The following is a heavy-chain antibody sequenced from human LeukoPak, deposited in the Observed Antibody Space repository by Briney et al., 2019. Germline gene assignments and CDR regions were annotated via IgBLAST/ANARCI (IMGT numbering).Heavy chain of an antibody. CDR1: GDSISSSSYY. V-gene: IGHV4-61*05. D-gene: IGHD6-6*01. Sequence: PSETLSLTCTVSGDSISSSSYYWGWIRQPPGKGLEWIGYIYYSGSTNYNPSLKSRVTISVDTSKNQFSLKLSSVTAADTAVYYCARRGVAARQNWFDPWGQGTLVTVSS. CDR2: IYYSGST. J-gene: IGHJ5*02. CDR3: ARRGVAARQNWFDP.